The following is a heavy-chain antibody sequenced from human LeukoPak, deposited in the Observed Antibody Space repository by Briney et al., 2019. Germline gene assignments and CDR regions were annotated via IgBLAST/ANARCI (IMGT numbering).Heavy chain of an antibody. J-gene: IGHJ4*02. D-gene: IGHD3-22*01. V-gene: IGHV5-51*01. CDR2: MYPGDSDT. Sequence: GESLKISCKGSGYSFTNFWIGWVRQMPGKGLEWMGIMYPGDSDTRYSPSFQGQVTISADKSISTAYLQWSSLKASDTAMYYCARSPDSSAYAHYFDYWAQGTLVTVSS. CDR3: ARSPDSSAYAHYFDY. CDR1: GYSFTNFW.